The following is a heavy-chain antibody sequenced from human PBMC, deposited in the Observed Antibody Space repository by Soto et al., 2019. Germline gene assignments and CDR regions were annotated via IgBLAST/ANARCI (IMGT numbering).Heavy chain of an antibody. CDR3: ARQPLGYCSGGSCPRDYYGMDV. V-gene: IGHV5-10-1*01. J-gene: IGHJ6*02. Sequence: PGESLKISCHGSGYSFTSYWISWVRQMPGKGLEWMGRIDPSDSYTNYSPSFQGHVTISADKSISTAYLQWSSLKASDTAMYYCARQPLGYCSGGSCPRDYYGMDVWGQGTTVTVSS. CDR1: GYSFTSYW. D-gene: IGHD2-15*01. CDR2: IDPSDSYT.